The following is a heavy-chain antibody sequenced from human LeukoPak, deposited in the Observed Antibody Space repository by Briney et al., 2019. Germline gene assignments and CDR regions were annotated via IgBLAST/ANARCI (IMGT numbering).Heavy chain of an antibody. CDR3: ARGSDYYCMDV. Sequence: EPRQTSCMGFGSRSTSYWTGGVGQMPGKGMDWMGIIYPGHSDTRNSPSFQGQVTISADKSISTAYLQWSSLKASDTAMYYCARGSDYYCMDVWGQGTTVTVS. CDR2: IYPGHSDT. D-gene: IGHD3-10*01. CDR1: GSRSTSYW. J-gene: IGHJ6*02. V-gene: IGHV5-51*02.